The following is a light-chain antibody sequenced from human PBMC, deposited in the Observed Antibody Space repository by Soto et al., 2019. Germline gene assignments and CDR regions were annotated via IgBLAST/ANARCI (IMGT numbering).Light chain of an antibody. V-gene: IGKV3-11*01. CDR3: QQYGSSPTT. CDR2: DAS. CDR1: QSVGSF. Sequence: IVLTQSTATLSLSPGERATLFCRASQSVGSFLAWYQQKPGQAPRLLIYDASDRATGIPARFSGSGSGTDFTLTISRLEPEDFAVYYCQQYGSSPTTFGQGTKVDNK. J-gene: IGKJ1*01.